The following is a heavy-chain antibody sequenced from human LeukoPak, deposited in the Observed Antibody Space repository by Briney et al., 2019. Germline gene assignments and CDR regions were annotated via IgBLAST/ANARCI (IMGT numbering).Heavy chain of an antibody. CDR2: ISWNSGSI. D-gene: IGHD2-15*01. CDR3: AKGLLRDPYYYYGMDV. Sequence: GGSLRLSCAASGFTFDDYAMHWVRQAPGKGLEWVSGISWNSGSIGYADSVKGRFTISRDNAKNSLYLQMNSLRAEDTALYYCAKGLLRDPYYYYGMDVWGQGTTVTVSS. CDR1: GFTFDDYA. V-gene: IGHV3-9*01. J-gene: IGHJ6*02.